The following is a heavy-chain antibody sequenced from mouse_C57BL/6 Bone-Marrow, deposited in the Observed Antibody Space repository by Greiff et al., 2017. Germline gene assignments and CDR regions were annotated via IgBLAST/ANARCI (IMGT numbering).Heavy chain of an antibody. CDR3: ARSDGYPIFDY. Sequence: VQLQQSGAELVRPGSSVKLSCKASGYTFTSYWMDWVKQRPGQGLEWIGNIYPSDSETHYNQKFKDKATLTVDKSSSTAYMQLSSLTSEDSAVYYCARSDGYPIFDYWGQGTTLTVSS. CDR2: IYPSDSET. D-gene: IGHD2-3*01. V-gene: IGHV1-61*01. CDR1: GYTFTSYW. J-gene: IGHJ2*01.